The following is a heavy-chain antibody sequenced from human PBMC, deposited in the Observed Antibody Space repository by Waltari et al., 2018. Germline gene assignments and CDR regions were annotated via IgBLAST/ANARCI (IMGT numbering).Heavy chain of an antibody. V-gene: IGHV3-48*04. Sequence: EVQLVESGGGLVQPGGSLRLSCAASGFTFSSYRMNWVRQAPGKGLEWVSYISSSSTTIYYADSVKGRFTISRDNAKNSLYLQMNSLRAEDTAVYYCARVMTMIEGALGYWGQGTLVTVSS. J-gene: IGHJ4*02. CDR1: GFTFSSYR. CDR3: ARVMTMIEGALGY. CDR2: ISSSSTTI. D-gene: IGHD3-22*01.